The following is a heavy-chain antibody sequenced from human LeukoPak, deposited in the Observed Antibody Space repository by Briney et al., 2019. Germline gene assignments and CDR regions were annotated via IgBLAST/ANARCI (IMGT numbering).Heavy chain of an antibody. V-gene: IGHV4-39*07. CDR1: GGSISSSNYY. D-gene: IGHD5-18*01. Sequence: PSQTLSLTCTVSGGSISSSNYYWGWIRQPPGKGLEWIGSIYSGGSTYYNPSLKSRVTMSVDTSKNQFSLKLSSVTAADTAVYYCARYSYASGYFDYWGQGTLVTVSS. CDR2: IYSGGST. J-gene: IGHJ4*02. CDR3: ARYSYASGYFDY.